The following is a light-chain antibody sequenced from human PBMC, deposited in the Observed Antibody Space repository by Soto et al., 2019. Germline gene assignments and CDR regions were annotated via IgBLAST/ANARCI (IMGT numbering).Light chain of an antibody. CDR2: GAS. V-gene: IGKV3-20*01. Sequence: ESVLTQSPGTLSLSPGERATLSCRASQSVSTNYLAWYQQKPDQAPRLLIYGASNRATGNSDRFSGSGSGTDFTRTINRLEGQDFAVYYCQQYGSSGTFSQGAKGEI. CDR3: QQYGSSGT. CDR1: QSVSTNY. J-gene: IGKJ1*01.